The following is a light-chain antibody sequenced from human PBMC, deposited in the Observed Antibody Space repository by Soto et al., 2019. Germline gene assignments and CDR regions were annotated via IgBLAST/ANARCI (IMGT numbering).Light chain of an antibody. J-gene: IGLJ3*02. CDR1: SSDVGGYNY. CDR3: CSYAGSDTGV. Sequence: QSALTQPRSVSGSPGQSVTISCTGTSSDVGGYNYVSWYEQHPGKAPKLIIYDVSERPSGVPDRFSGSKSGNTASLTISGLQAEDEADYYCCSYAGSDTGVFGGGTKVTVL. V-gene: IGLV2-11*01. CDR2: DVS.